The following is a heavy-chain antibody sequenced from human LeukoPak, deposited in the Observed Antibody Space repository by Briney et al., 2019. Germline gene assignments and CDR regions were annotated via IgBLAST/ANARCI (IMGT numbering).Heavy chain of an antibody. CDR2: ISAYNGNT. J-gene: IGHJ6*03. Sequence: GASVKVSCKASGYTFTSYGISWVRQAPGQGLEWMGWISAYNGNTNYAQKLQGRVTMTTDTSTSTAYMELRSLRSDDTAVYYCARDFIVVVVTWEYYYMDVWGKGTTVTVSS. CDR1: GYTFTSYG. D-gene: IGHD2-15*01. CDR3: ARDFIVVVVTWEYYYMDV. V-gene: IGHV1-18*01.